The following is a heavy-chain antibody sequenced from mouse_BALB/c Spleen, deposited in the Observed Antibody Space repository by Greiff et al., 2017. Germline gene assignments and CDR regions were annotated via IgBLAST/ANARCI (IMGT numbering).Heavy chain of an antibody. J-gene: IGHJ3*01. CDR3: ARGGDGNPWFAY. CDR2: ISYSGST. Sequence: EVQGVESGPGLVKPSQSLSLTCTVTGYSITSDYAWNWIRQFPGNKLEWMGYISYSGSTSYNPSLKSRISITRDTSKNQFFLQLNSVTTEDTATYYCARGGDGNPWFAYWGQGTLVTVSA. D-gene: IGHD2-1*01. V-gene: IGHV3-2*02. CDR1: GYSITSDYA.